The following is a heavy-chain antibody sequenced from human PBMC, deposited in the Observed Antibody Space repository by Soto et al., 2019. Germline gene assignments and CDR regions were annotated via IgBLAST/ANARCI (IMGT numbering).Heavy chain of an antibody. Sequence: PGGSLRLSCAASGFTFSTYAMSWVRQAPGKGLEWVSVISGSGGDTYYADSVKGRFTISRDNAKNSLYLQMNSLRAEDTAVYYCASPAYSNYVYYFDYWGQGTLVTVSS. CDR2: ISGSGGDT. D-gene: IGHD4-4*01. V-gene: IGHV3-23*01. CDR3: ASPAYSNYVYYFDY. J-gene: IGHJ4*02. CDR1: GFTFSTYA.